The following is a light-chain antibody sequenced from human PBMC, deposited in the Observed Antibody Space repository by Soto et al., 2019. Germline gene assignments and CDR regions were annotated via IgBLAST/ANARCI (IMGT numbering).Light chain of an antibody. J-gene: IGKJ4*01. V-gene: IGKV3-20*01. Sequence: EIVLTQSPGTLSLSPGERATLSCRASQSVSSSYLARYQQKPGQAPRLLIYGASSRATGIPDRFSGSGSGTDFTLTISRLEPEDFAVYYCQQYRTFGGGTKVEIK. CDR1: QSVSSSY. CDR2: GAS. CDR3: QQYRT.